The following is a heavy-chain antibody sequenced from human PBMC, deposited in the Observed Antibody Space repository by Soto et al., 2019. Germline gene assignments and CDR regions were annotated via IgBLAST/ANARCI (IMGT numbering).Heavy chain of an antibody. CDR1: GFTFSSYW. CDR2: IKQDGSEK. V-gene: IGHV3-7*03. D-gene: IGHD3-3*01. J-gene: IGHJ6*01. CDR3: ARDSAIFGVVAHTYGMDV. Sequence: LRLSCAASGFTFSSYWMSWVRQAPGKGLEWVANIKQDGSEKYYVDSVKGRFTISRDNAKNSLYLQMNSLRAEDTAVYYCARDSAIFGVVAHTYGMDVWGQGTTVTVSS.